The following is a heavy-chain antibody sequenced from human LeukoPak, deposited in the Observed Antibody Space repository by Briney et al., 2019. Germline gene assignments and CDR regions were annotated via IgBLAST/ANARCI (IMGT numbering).Heavy chain of an antibody. V-gene: IGHV4-4*07. J-gene: IGHJ4*02. CDR3: ARGGSSGWYRYFDF. D-gene: IGHD6-19*01. Sequence: SETLSLTCTVSGGSISSYYWSWIRQPAGKGLEWIGRIYTSGSTNYNPSLKSRVTMSVDTSKNQFSLKLSSVIAADTAVYYCARGGSSGWYRYFDFWGQGTLVTVSS. CDR2: IYTSGST. CDR1: GGSISSYY.